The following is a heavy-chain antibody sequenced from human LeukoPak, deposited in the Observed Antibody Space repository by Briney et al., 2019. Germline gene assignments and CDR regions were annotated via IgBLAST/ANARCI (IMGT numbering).Heavy chain of an antibody. J-gene: IGHJ3*02. CDR1: GYTFTSYG. V-gene: IGHV1-18*01. Sequence: ASVKVSCKASGYTFTSYGISWVRQALGQGLEWMGWISAYNGNTNYAQKLQGRVTMTTDTSTSTAYMELRSLRSDDTAVYYCARAEKYQLLYGFDSWGQGTMVTVSS. D-gene: IGHD2-2*01. CDR2: ISAYNGNT. CDR3: ARAEKYQLLYGFDS.